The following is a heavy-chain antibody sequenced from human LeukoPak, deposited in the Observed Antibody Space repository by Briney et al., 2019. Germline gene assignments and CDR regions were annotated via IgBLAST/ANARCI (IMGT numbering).Heavy chain of an antibody. V-gene: IGHV4-39*07. J-gene: IGHJ4*02. CDR2: IYYSGST. Sequence: SETLSLTCTVSGGSISSSSYYWGWIRQPPGKGLEWIGIIYYSGSTYYNLSLKSRVTISVDTSKNQFSLKLSSVTAADTAVYYCARDGGISGYFDYWGQGTLVTVSS. CDR1: GGSISSSSYY. D-gene: IGHD4-23*01. CDR3: ARDGGISGYFDY.